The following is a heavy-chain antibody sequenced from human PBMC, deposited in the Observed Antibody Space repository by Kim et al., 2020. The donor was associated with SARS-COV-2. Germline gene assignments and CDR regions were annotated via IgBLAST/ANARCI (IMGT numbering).Heavy chain of an antibody. V-gene: IGHV3-72*01. CDR3: ARGSKLRYYDILTGYRSYYYYYGMDV. CDR2: TRNKANSYTT. J-gene: IGHJ6*02. Sequence: GGSLRLSCAASGFTFSDHYMDWVRQAPGKGLEWVGRTRNKANSYTTEYAASVKGRFTISRDDSKNSLYLQMNSLKTEDTAVYYCARGSKLRYYDILTGYRSYYYYYGMDVWGQGTTVTVSS. D-gene: IGHD3-9*01. CDR1: GFTFSDHY.